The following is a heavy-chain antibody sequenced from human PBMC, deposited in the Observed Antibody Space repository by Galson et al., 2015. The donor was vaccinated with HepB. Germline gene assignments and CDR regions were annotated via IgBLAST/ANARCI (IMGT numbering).Heavy chain of an antibody. J-gene: IGHJ4*02. CDR2: ISGRGDTT. CDR1: GLIFSSYA. V-gene: IGHV3-23*01. CDR3: ARKFGYFDY. D-gene: IGHD3-16*01. Sequence: SLRLSCAASGLIFSSYAMNWGRQVPGKGLEWVATISGRGDTTFYADSVKGRFTISRGNSENTLYLQMNSLRVEDTAVYFCARKFGYFDYWGQGALVTVSA.